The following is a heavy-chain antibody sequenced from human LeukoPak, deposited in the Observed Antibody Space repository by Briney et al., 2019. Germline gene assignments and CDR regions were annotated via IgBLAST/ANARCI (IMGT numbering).Heavy chain of an antibody. Sequence: SQTLSLTCTLAGRSVTSSYGSSIRHPPGNGLGWIGYIYYSGSSTYNPSLKGRVTISVDTSKNQFSLKLSSVTAADTAVYYCARDSSSPGDYYYYNGMDVGGQGTTVTVSS. CDR3: ARDSSSPGDYYYYNGMDV. CDR1: GRSVTSSY. J-gene: IGHJ6*02. CDR2: IYYSGSS. D-gene: IGHD6-6*01. V-gene: IGHV4-59*02.